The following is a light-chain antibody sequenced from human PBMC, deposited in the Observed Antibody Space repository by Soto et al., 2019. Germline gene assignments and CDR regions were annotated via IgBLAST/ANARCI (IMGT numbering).Light chain of an antibody. CDR2: LGS. CDR3: MQALQTPWT. V-gene: IGKV2-28*01. Sequence: DLVMTQSPLSLPVTPGEPASISCRSSQSLLHSNGYNYLDWYLQKPGQSPQLLIYLGSSRASGVPDRFSGSGSGTDFTLKISRVEAEDVGLYYCMQALQTPWTFGQGTKVEIK. CDR1: QSLLHSNGYNY. J-gene: IGKJ1*01.